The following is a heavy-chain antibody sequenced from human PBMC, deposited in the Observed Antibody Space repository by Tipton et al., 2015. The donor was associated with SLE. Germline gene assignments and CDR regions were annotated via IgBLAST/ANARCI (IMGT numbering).Heavy chain of an antibody. CDR3: ARDQPTVVNRSLGY. CDR2: IYYSGST. CDR1: GGSISSHY. J-gene: IGHJ4*02. Sequence: TLSLTCAVSGGSISSHYWSWIRQPPGKGLEWIGYIYYSGSTYYNPSLKSRVTISVDTSKNQFSLKLSSVTAADTAVYYCARDQPTVVNRSLGYWGQGTLVTVSS. D-gene: IGHD4-23*01. V-gene: IGHV4-30-4*08.